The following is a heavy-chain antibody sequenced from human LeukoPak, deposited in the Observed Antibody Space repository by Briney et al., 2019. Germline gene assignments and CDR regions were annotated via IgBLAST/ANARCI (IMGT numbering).Heavy chain of an antibody. V-gene: IGHV4-34*01. CDR2: IIHSGGT. Sequence: SETLSLTCAVYGGSFSGYYWRWIRQPPGEGLEWIGEIIHSGGTNNNPSLKRRVTISVDTSKNKFSLKLSSVTAADTAVYYCARGRITMVRGFYGMDVWGKGTTVTVSS. CDR3: ARGRITMVRGFYGMDV. D-gene: IGHD3-10*01. J-gene: IGHJ6*04. CDR1: GGSFSGYY.